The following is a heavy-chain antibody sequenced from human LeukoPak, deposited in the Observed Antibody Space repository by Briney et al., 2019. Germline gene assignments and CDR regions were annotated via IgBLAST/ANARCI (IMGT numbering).Heavy chain of an antibody. V-gene: IGHV1-69*04. CDR3: ARGNGDYGGRLGGYFDL. J-gene: IGHJ2*01. D-gene: IGHD4-17*01. CDR1: GGTFGNFA. CDR2: ITPSLNIA. Sequence: GASVKVSCMASGGTFGNFAISWVRQAPGQGLEWMGRITPSLNIADYTQRFQDRVTITADTSTSTVYMELSSLRSEDTAVYYCARGNGDYGGRLGGYFDLWGRGTLVTVSS.